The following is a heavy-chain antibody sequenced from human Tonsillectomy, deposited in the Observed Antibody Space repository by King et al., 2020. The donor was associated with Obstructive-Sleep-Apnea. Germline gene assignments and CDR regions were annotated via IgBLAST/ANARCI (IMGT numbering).Heavy chain of an antibody. CDR2: INPNSGGT. CDR3: ARGGRYSGSYYSWYFDL. D-gene: IGHD1-26*01. CDR1: GYTFTGYY. Sequence: QLVQSGAEVKKPGASVKVSCKASGYTFTGYYMHWVRQAPGQGLEWMGWINPNSGGTNYAQKFQGRVTMTRDTSISTAYMELSRLRSDDTAVYYCARGGRYSGSYYSWYFDLWGRGTLVTVSS. J-gene: IGHJ2*01. V-gene: IGHV1-2*02.